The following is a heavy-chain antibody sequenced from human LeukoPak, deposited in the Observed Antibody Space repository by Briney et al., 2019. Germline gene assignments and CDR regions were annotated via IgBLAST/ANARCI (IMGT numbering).Heavy chain of an antibody. CDR3: ARAGYGSGIYMDV. V-gene: IGHV3-7*01. CDR2: IKQDGSEK. Sequence: GGSLRLSCAASRFTFSHYWMSWVRQAPGKGLEWVANIKQDGSEKYYVDSVKGRFTISRDNAKNTLYLQMSSLGAEDTAVYWCARAGYGSGIYMDVWGKGTTVTISS. CDR1: RFTFSHYW. D-gene: IGHD3-10*01. J-gene: IGHJ6*03.